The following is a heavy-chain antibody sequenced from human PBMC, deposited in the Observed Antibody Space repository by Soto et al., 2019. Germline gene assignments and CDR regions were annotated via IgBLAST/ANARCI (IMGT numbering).Heavy chain of an antibody. CDR3: ARVLECGGSCKGGAFDI. Sequence: QVQLVQSGAEVKKPGASVKVSCEASGYTFTGYYMHWVRQAPGQGLEWMGWINPNSGGTNYAQKFQGWVTMTRDTSISTVYMELSRLRSDDTAVYYCARVLECGGSCKGGAFDIWGQGTMVTVSS. J-gene: IGHJ3*02. CDR2: INPNSGGT. D-gene: IGHD2-15*01. CDR1: GYTFTGYY. V-gene: IGHV1-2*04.